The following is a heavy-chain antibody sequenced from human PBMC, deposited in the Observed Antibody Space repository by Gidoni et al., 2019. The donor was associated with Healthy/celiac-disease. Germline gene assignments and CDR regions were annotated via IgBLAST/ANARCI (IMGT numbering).Heavy chain of an antibody. D-gene: IGHD5-18*01. CDR1: GYMFTSYG. Sequence: QVQLVQSGAEVKKPGASVKVSCKASGYMFTSYGISWVRQAPGQGLEWMGWISAYNGNTIYAQNLQGRVTMTTDTSTSTAYMELRSLRSDDTAVYYCARDSPRGYSYGYVSYSYYGLDVWGQGTTVTVSS. V-gene: IGHV1-18*01. CDR2: ISAYNGNT. CDR3: ARDSPRGYSYGYVSYSYYGLDV. J-gene: IGHJ6*02.